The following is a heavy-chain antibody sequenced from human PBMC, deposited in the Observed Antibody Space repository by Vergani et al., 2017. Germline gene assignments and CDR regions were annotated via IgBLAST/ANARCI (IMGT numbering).Heavy chain of an antibody. Sequence: QVELVESGGGVVQPGGSLRLSCAASGFTFRSYAMHWVRQAPGQGLEWMGIINPSGGHTNYAQKFQGRVTMTRDTSTSTVYMELSSLRSEDTAIYYCARGDYGILTGYRYWGQGTLVTVSA. CDR2: INPSGGHT. CDR3: ARGDYGILTGYRY. J-gene: IGHJ4*02. V-gene: IGHV1-46*03. D-gene: IGHD3-9*01. CDR1: GFTFRSYA.